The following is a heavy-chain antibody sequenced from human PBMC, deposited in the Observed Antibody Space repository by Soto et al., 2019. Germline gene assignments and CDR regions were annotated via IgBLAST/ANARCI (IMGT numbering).Heavy chain of an antibody. CDR3: ARDARGTRGFDEMDI. CDR2: INPNSGDT. D-gene: IGHD3-9*01. Sequence: EASVKVSCKASGYIFTGYHIHWVRQAPGRGLEWMGWINPNSGDTEYAQNFQGRVTMTRDTSFNLVYMEMSGLMSDDTAVYYCARDARGTRGFDEMDIWGQGTTVTVYS. CDR1: GYIFTGYH. J-gene: IGHJ6*02. V-gene: IGHV1-2*02.